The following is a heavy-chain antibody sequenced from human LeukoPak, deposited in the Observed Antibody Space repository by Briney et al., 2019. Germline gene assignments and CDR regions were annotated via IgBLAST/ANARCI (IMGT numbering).Heavy chain of an antibody. CDR3: AREASSTWYAMFDF. CDR2: ISAYNGNT. J-gene: IGHJ4*02. CDR1: GYTFTSYG. Sequence: ASVKVSCKASGYTFTSYGISWVRQAPGQGLEWMGWISAYNGNTNYAQKLQGRVTMTTDTSTSTAFMELSSLRSEDTAFYFCAREASSTWYAMFDFWGQGTLVTVSS. V-gene: IGHV1-18*01. D-gene: IGHD6-13*01.